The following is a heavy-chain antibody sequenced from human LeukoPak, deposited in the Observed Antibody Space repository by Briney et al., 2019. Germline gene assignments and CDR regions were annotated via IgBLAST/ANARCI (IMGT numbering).Heavy chain of an antibody. J-gene: IGHJ4*02. Sequence: SETLSLTCTVSGGSISSYYWSWIRQPPGKGLEWIGYIYYSGSTNYNPSLKSRVTISVDTSKNQFSLKLSSVTAADTAVYYCASSDDCSGGSCYDLDYWGQGTLVTVSS. CDR1: GGSISSYY. CDR3: ASSDDCSGGSCYDLDY. V-gene: IGHV4-59*01. CDR2: IYYSGST. D-gene: IGHD2-15*01.